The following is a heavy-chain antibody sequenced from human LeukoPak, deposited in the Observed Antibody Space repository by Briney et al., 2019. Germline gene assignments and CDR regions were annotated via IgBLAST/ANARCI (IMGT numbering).Heavy chain of an antibody. V-gene: IGHV3-21*01. CDR3: ARDKASYGYNRNDY. CDR2: ISSSSSYI. J-gene: IGHJ4*02. CDR1: GFTFSSYS. Sequence: GGSLRLSCAASGFTFSSYSMNWVRQAPGKGLEWVSSISSSSSYIYYADSVKGRFTISRDSAKNSLYLQMNSLRAEDTAVYYCARDKASYGYNRNDYWGQGTLVTVSS. D-gene: IGHD5-18*01.